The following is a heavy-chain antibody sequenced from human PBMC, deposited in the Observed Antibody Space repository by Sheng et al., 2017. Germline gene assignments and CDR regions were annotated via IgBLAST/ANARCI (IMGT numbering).Heavy chain of an antibody. D-gene: IGHD2-15*01. CDR3: ARRGSGESRWDYALDV. J-gene: IGHJ6*02. V-gene: IGHV3-48*03. CDR2: ISSSGSTI. Sequence: EVQLVESGGGLVQPGGSLRLSCAGPGFTFSDYEINWVRQAPGKGLEWVSYISSSGSTIYYADSVKGRFTISRDNGKKSVYLQMNSVRGEDTAVYYCARRGSGESRWDYALDVWDQGP. CDR1: GFTFSDYE.